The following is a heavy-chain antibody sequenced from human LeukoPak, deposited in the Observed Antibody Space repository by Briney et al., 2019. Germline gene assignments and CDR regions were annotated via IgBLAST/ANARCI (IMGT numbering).Heavy chain of an antibody. CDR1: GGTFSSYA. CDR3: ASEIAAAGTRWFDP. V-gene: IGHV1-69*13. Sequence: SVKVSCKASGGTFSSYAISWVRRAPGQGLEWMGGIIPIFGTANCAQKFQGRVTITADESTSTAYMELSSLRSEDTAVYYCASEIAAAGTRWFDPWGQGTLVTVSS. CDR2: IIPIFGTA. D-gene: IGHD6-13*01. J-gene: IGHJ5*02.